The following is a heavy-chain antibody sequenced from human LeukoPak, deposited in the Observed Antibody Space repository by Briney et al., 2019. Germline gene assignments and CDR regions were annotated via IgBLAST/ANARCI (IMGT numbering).Heavy chain of an antibody. CDR3: ARDQSATMIVGDYFDY. CDR1: GYTFTGYG. CDR2: ISAYNGNT. D-gene: IGHD3-22*01. V-gene: IGHV1-18*01. J-gene: IGHJ4*02. Sequence: ASVEVSCKASGYTFTGYGISWVRQAPGQGLEWMGWISAYNGNTNYAQKLQGRVTMTTDTSTSTAYMELRSLRSDDTAVYYCARDQSATMIVGDYFDYWGQGTLVTVSS.